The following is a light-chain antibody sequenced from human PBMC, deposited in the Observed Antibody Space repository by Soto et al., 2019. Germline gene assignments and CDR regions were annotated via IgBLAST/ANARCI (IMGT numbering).Light chain of an antibody. Sequence: QSALTQPPSVSAAPGQTVTISCSGASSNIGKNFVSWYQQLPGTAPKLLIYDSDKRPSGIPDRFSGSKSGTSATLGITGLQTGDEADYYCGTWDSSLTAVYVFGTGTKVTVL. CDR2: DSD. CDR1: SSNIGKNF. V-gene: IGLV1-51*01. J-gene: IGLJ1*01. CDR3: GTWDSSLTAVYV.